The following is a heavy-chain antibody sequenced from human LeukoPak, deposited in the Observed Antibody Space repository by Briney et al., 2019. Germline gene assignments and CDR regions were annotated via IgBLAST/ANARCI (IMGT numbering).Heavy chain of an antibody. D-gene: IGHD1-26*01. V-gene: IGHV3-9*01. J-gene: IGHJ4*02. Sequence: GGSLRLSCAASGFTFDDYAMHWVRQAPGKGLEWVSGISWNSGSIGYADSVKGRFTISRDNAKNSLYLQMNSLRAEDTALYYCAKDTSPKSGIETELDYWGQGTLVTVSS. CDR3: AKDTSPKSGIETELDY. CDR1: GFTFDDYA. CDR2: ISWNSGSI.